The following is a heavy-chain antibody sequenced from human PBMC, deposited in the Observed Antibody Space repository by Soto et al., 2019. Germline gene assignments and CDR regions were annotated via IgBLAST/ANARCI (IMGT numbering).Heavy chain of an antibody. CDR3: ASNDYSNYEPGYYYYGMDV. D-gene: IGHD4-4*01. CDR1: GGSIISDY. Sequence: SETLSLTCTVSGGSIISDYWSWIRQPPWKGREWIGYIYYSGSTNYNPSLKSRVTISVDTSKNQFSLKLSSVTAADTAVYYCASNDYSNYEPGYYYYGMDVWGQGTTVTVSS. V-gene: IGHV4-59*01. J-gene: IGHJ6*02. CDR2: IYYSGST.